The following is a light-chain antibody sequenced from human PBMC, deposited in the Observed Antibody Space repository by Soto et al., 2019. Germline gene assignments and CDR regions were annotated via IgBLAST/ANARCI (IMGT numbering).Light chain of an antibody. V-gene: IGKV3-20*01. CDR2: GAS. CDR3: QQYGSSPWT. CDR1: QSVSSSY. J-gene: IGKJ1*01. Sequence: EIVLTQSPGTLSLSPGERATLSCRASQSVSSSYLAWYQQKPGKAPRLLIYGASSRATGIPDRFSGSASGTDCTLTISRLEPEDFAVYYCQQYGSSPWTFGQGTKVEIK.